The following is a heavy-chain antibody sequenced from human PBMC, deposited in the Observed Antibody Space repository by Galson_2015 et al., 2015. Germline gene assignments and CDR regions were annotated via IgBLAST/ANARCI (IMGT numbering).Heavy chain of an antibody. Sequence: SLRLSCAASGFIFGTQSMNWVRQAPGKGLEWASYISSVSSSINYADSVKGRFTIYRDNAQNSLYLQMNNLRDEDTAVYYCARDATTGWYSGDVYWGQGTQVTVSS. CDR3: ARDATTGWYSGDVY. CDR2: ISSVSSSI. V-gene: IGHV3-48*02. D-gene: IGHD6-19*01. CDR1: GFIFGTQS. J-gene: IGHJ4*02.